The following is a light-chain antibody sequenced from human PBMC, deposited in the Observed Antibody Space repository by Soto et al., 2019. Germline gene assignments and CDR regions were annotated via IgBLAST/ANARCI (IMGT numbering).Light chain of an antibody. CDR1: SSNIGDNP. CDR2: IND. V-gene: IGLV1-44*01. Sequence: QSVLTQPPSASGTPGQRITISCSGSSSNIGDNPVNWYQQLPGAAPKLLIHINDQRPSGVPDRFSGSKSGTSASLAISGLQPEDEADYYCAAWDDSLNALFGTGTKLTVL. CDR3: AAWDDSLNAL. J-gene: IGLJ1*01.